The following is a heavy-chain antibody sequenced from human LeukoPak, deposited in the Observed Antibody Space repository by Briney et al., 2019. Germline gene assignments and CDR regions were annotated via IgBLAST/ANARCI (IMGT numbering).Heavy chain of an antibody. Sequence: SGTLSLTCTVSGGSISSHYWSWIRPPPGKGLEWIGYIYYSGSTNYNPSLKSRVTMSADTSKNQFSLKLSSVTAADTAVYYCARGGWSLDFWGRGTLVTISS. D-gene: IGHD6-19*01. V-gene: IGHV4-59*11. CDR3: ARGGWSLDF. CDR1: GGSISSHY. J-gene: IGHJ4*02. CDR2: IYYSGST.